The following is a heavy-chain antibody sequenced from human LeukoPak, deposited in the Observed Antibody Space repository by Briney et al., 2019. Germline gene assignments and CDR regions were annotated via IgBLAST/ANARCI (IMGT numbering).Heavy chain of an antibody. J-gene: IGHJ4*02. D-gene: IGHD1-26*01. CDR3: VRGGANRFDH. Sequence: GGSLRLSCAASGFSLSDYWMSWVRQAPGKGLEWVGKIGADGSEKYYVDSVKGRFTLSRDNARNSLYLQMNSLRDEDTAVYYCVRGGANRFDHWGQGILVAASS. CDR2: IGADGSEK. V-gene: IGHV3-7*01. CDR1: GFSLSDYW.